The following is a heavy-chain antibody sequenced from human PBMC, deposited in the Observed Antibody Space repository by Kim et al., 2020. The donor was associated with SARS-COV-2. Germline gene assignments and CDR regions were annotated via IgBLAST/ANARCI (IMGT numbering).Heavy chain of an antibody. D-gene: IGHD2-21*02. V-gene: IGHV4-4*02. Sequence: NPSLKSRVTISVDKSKNQFSLKLSSVTAADTAVYYCARDLGKVVTPVGNYWGQGTLVTVSS. CDR3: ARDLGKVVTPVGNY. J-gene: IGHJ4*02.